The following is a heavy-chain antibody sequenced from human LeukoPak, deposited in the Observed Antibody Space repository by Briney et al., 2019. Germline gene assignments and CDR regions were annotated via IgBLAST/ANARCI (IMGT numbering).Heavy chain of an antibody. Sequence: GRSLRLSCAASGFTFSSYGMPWVRQAPGKGLEWVAVIWYDGSNKYYADSVKGRFTISRDNSKNTLYLQMNSLRAEDTAVYYCARGWLPGVSGSYAHWGQGTLVTVSS. V-gene: IGHV3-33*01. D-gene: IGHD1-26*01. CDR1: GFTFSSYG. CDR3: ARGWLPGVSGSYAH. J-gene: IGHJ4*02. CDR2: IWYDGSNK.